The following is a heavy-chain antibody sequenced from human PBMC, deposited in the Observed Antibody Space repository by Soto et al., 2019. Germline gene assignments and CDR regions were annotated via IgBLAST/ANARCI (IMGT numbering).Heavy chain of an antibody. D-gene: IGHD2-15*01. V-gene: IGHV3-30*03. CDR2: ISYDGTYK. J-gene: IGHJ5*02. Sequence: GGSLRLSCAASGFTFSSYGMHWVRQAPGKGLEWVALISYDGTYKYYADSVKGRFTISRDDSKNTLFLQMNSLRTEDTAVYYCASRYCSSGSCYALDPWGQGTFVTVSS. CDR1: GFTFSSYG. CDR3: ASRYCSSGSCYALDP.